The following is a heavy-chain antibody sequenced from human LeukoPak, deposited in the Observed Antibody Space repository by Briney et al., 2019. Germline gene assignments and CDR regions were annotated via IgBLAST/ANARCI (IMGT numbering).Heavy chain of an antibody. CDR2: INHSGST. Sequence: PSETLSLTCAVYGGSFSGYYWSWVRQPPGKGLEWIGEINHSGSTNYNPSLKSRVTISVDTSKNQFSLKLSSVTAADTAVYYCARGRTVPPGSNWFDPWGQGTLVTVSS. V-gene: IGHV4-34*01. CDR3: ARGRTVPPGSNWFDP. D-gene: IGHD4-17*01. CDR1: GGSFSGYY. J-gene: IGHJ5*02.